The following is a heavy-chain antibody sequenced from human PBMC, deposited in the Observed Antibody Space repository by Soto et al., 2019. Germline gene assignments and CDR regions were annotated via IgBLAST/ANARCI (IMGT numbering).Heavy chain of an antibody. D-gene: IGHD5-12*01. J-gene: IGHJ5*02. CDR2: TYCRSKWYN. V-gene: IGHV6-1*01. CDR1: GDSVSSNTAS. CDR3: AKGDNLGPKTGYAFDP. Sequence: SQTLSLTCAISGDSVSSNTASWNWIRQSPSRGLEWLGRTYCRSKWYNDYAVSVKSRIIINPSTSNSQFSLQLNSVTPEDTAVYFCAKGDNLGPKTGYAFDPWGQGIMVTVSS.